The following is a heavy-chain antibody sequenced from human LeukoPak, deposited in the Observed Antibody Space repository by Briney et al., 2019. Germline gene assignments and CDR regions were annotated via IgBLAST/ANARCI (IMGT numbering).Heavy chain of an antibody. CDR1: GFTFSSYS. D-gene: IGHD7-27*01. CDR3: AKGTGDTAYYFDF. V-gene: IGHV3-21*04. J-gene: IGHJ4*02. Sequence: GGSLRLSCAASGFTFSSYSMNWVRQAPGKGLEWVSSISSSSSYIYYADSVKGRFTIPRDNSENTLYLQMSGLRAEDTAIYYCAKGTGDTAYYFDFWGQGVLVTVSS. CDR2: ISSSSSYI.